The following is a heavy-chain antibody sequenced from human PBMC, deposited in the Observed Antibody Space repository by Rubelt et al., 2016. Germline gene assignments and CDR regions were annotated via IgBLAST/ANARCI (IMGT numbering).Heavy chain of an antibody. CDR3: ARREGYNWDDAFDI. J-gene: IGHJ3*02. CDR1: GYTFTSYG. D-gene: IGHD5-24*01. CDR2: ISAYNGNT. V-gene: IGHV1-18*01. Sequence: QVQLVQSGAEVKKPGASVKVSCKASGYTFTSYGISWVRQAPGQGLEWMGWISAYNGNTNYAQKVQVRVTLTTDPATSTAYMELRSLRSDDTAVYYCARREGYNWDDAFDIWGQGTMVTVSS.